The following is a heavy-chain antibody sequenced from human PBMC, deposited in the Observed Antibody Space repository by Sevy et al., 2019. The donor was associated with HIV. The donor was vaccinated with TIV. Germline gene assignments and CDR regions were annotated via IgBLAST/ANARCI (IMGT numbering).Heavy chain of an antibody. CDR3: ARGSTSWYDY. CDR2: MSPYNGNK. D-gene: IGHD2-8*01. Sequence: ASVKVSCKASGYTFTTYNIVWVRQAPGQGLEWLAWMSPYNGNKNYAQRVQGRVTMTTDTFTETAFLERRGLEFDDTATYYCARGSTSWYDYWGQGTLVTVSS. V-gene: IGHV1-18*01. J-gene: IGHJ4*02. CDR1: GYTFTTYN.